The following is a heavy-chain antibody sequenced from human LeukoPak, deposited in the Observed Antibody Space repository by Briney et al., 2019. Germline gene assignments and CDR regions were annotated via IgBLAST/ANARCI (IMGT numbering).Heavy chain of an antibody. CDR2: IYHSGST. D-gene: IGHD6-13*01. J-gene: IGHJ4*02. Sequence: SETLSLTCAVSGGSISSSNWWSWVRQPPGKGLEWIGEIYHSGSTNYNPSLKGRVTISVDKSKNQFSLKLSSVTAADTAVYYCARAGAAAGPFDYWGQGTLVTVSS. CDR1: GGSISSSNW. CDR3: ARAGAAAGPFDY. V-gene: IGHV4-4*02.